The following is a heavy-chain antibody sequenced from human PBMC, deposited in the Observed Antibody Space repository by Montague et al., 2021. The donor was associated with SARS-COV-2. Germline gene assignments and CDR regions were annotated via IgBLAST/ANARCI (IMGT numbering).Heavy chain of an antibody. CDR2: INHSGTT. V-gene: IGHV4-34*01. Sequence: SETLSLTRAVYGGSFSGYYWSWIRQSPGKGLEWIGEINHSGTTNXNPSLKSRVIISADTSKNQFSLKTSSVTAADTAVYYCARGGRGSRYHLLSGTWFDPWGQGTLVTVSS. CDR3: ARGGRGSRYHLLSGTWFDP. J-gene: IGHJ5*02. D-gene: IGHD2-2*01. CDR1: GGSFSGYY.